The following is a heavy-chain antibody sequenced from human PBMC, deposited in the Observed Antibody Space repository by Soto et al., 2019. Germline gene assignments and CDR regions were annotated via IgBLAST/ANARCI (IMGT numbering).Heavy chain of an antibody. D-gene: IGHD2-15*01. CDR3: ARLMFRGGDFDF. Sequence: SETLSLTCTVSGGSITGSAYYWGWIRQSPGKGLEWIASIYYTATTYENPSLRSRVAISVDTSKNQFSLKLTSVTASDTAVYYCARLMFRGGDFDFWGQGTLVTVSS. CDR1: GGSITGSAYY. CDR2: IYYTATT. V-gene: IGHV4-39*01. J-gene: IGHJ4*02.